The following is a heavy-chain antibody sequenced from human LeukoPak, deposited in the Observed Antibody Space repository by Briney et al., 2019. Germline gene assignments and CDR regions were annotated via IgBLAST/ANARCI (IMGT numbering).Heavy chain of an antibody. D-gene: IGHD4-17*01. CDR3: ARDYPGYGDYVFLYYYGMDV. V-gene: IGHV1-69*06. CDR2: IIPIFGTA. Sequence: ASVKVSCKASGGTFSSYAISWVRQAPGQGLEWMGGIIPIFGTANYAQKFQGRVTITADKYTSTAYMELSSLRSEDTAVYYCARDYPGYGDYVFLYYYGMDVWGKGTTVTVSS. CDR1: GGTFSSYA. J-gene: IGHJ6*04.